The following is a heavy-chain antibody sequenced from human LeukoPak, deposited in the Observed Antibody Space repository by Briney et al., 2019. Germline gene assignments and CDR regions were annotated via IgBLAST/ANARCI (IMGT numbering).Heavy chain of an antibody. J-gene: IGHJ4*02. CDR1: GYIFADYY. V-gene: IGHV1-18*04. CDR2: ISAYNGNT. Sequence: ASVKVSCKASGYIFADYYMHWVRQAPGQGREWMGWISAYNGNTNYAQKLQGRVTMTTDTSTSTAYMELRSLRSDDTAVYYCARSAHQWLLYYWGQGTLVTVSS. D-gene: IGHD3-3*01. CDR3: ARSAHQWLLYY.